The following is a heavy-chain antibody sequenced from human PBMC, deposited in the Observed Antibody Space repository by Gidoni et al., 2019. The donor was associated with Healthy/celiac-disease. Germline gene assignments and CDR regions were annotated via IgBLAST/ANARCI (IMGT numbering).Heavy chain of an antibody. CDR3: ARDPADGSSNFDY. CDR2: INPNSGGT. Sequence: QVQLVQSGAEVKKPGASVKVSCKASGYTFTGYYMHWVRQDPGQGLEWMGRINPNSGGTNYAQKFQGRVTMTRDTSISTAYMELSRLRSDDTAVYYCARDPADGSSNFDYWGQGTLVTVSS. J-gene: IGHJ4*02. V-gene: IGHV1-2*06. CDR1: GYTFTGYY. D-gene: IGHD3-10*01.